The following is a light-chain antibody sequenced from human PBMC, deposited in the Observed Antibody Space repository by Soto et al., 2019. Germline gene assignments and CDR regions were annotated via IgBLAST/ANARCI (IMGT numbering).Light chain of an antibody. J-gene: IGKJ5*01. CDR2: GAS. CDR3: QQYGSSPSST. Sequence: EIVLTQSPGTLSLSPGERATLACRSSQSVSSSYLAWYQQKPGKAPRLLIYGASSRATGIPDKFSGSGSGSDFTLTITSLVAEDFAVYYCQQYGSSPSSTYGQGTRLEIK. CDR1: QSVSSSY. V-gene: IGKV3-20*01.